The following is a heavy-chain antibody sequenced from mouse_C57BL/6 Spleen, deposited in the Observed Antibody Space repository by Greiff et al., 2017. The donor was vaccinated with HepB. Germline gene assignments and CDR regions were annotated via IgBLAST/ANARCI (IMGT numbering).Heavy chain of an antibody. CDR3: TTSYYGSSYYYYFDY. V-gene: IGHV14-1*01. J-gene: IGHJ2*01. CDR1: GFNIKDYY. D-gene: IGHD1-1*01. CDR2: IDPEDGDT. Sequence: EVQLVESGAELVRPGASVKLSCTASGFNIKDYYMHWVKQRPEQGLEWIGRIDPEDGDTEYAPKFQGKATMTADTSSNTAYLQLSSLTSEDTAVYYCTTSYYGSSYYYYFDYWGQGTTLTVSS.